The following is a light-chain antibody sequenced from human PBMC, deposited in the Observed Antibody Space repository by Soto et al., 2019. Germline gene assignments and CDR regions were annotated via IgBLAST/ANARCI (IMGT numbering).Light chain of an antibody. CDR2: WTS. CDR1: QRVLYSSINKNY. V-gene: IGKV4-1*01. Sequence: DIVMTQSPDSLAVFLGERATINCKSSQRVLYSSINKNYLAWYQQKPGQPPKLLIYWTSTRESGVPDRFSGSGSGTDFTLTISSLQAEDVAVYYCQQYYSNPLTFGGGTKVEIK. J-gene: IGKJ4*01. CDR3: QQYYSNPLT.